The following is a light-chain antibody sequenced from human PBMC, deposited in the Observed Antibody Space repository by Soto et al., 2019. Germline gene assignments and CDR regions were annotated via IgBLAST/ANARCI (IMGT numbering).Light chain of an antibody. CDR3: GSYTSSSTWV. V-gene: IGLV2-14*01. J-gene: IGLJ3*02. CDR1: SSDVGGYNY. Sequence: QSVLTQPASVSGSPGQSITISCTGTSSDVGGYNYVSWYQHHPGKAPKLMIYEVSHRPSGISNRFSGSKSGNTASLTISGLQAEDEADYYCGSYTSSSTWVFGGGTKLTVL. CDR2: EVS.